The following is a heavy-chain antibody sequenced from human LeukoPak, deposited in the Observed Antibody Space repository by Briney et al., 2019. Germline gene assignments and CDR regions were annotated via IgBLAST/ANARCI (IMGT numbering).Heavy chain of an antibody. CDR3: ARGGYSGSYYPY. CDR2: IYTSGST. D-gene: IGHD1-26*01. CDR1: GGSISSGSYY. V-gene: IGHV4-61*02. Sequence: SQTLSLTCTVSGGSISSGSYYWSWIRQPAGKGLEWIGRIYTSGSTNYNPSLKSRVTISVDTSKNQFSLKLSSVTAADTAVYYCARGGYSGSYYPYWGQGTLVTVSS. J-gene: IGHJ4*02.